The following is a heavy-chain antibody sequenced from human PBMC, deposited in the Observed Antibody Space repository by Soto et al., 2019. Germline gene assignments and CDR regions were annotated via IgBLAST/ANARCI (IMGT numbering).Heavy chain of an antibody. Sequence: ASVKVVCTEPGGTFSSSALSWMRQTPGQGLEGVGWIIPIFGTENYAKKFKGRVTITADKSTSTAYIELGSLRSKDTSVYYCARGPILYYYYGMDVWGQVTTVTVSS. D-gene: IGHD1-26*01. CDR3: ARGPILYYYYGMDV. V-gene: IGHV1-69*06. CDR2: IIPIFGTE. J-gene: IGHJ6*02. CDR1: GGTFSSSA.